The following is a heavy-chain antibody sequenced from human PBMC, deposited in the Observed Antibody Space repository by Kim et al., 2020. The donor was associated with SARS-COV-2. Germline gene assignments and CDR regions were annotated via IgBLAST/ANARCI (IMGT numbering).Heavy chain of an antibody. V-gene: IGHV1-69*01. J-gene: IGHJ4*02. D-gene: IGHD3-22*01. CDR3: ARDHSSGYYPDY. Sequence: NYAPKFQGRVTITADESTSTAYMELSSLRSEDTAVYYCARDHSSGYYPDYWGQGTLVTVSS.